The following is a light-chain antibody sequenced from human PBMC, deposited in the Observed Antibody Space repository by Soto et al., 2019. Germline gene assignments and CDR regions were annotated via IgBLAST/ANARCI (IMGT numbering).Light chain of an antibody. CDR3: GTWDSRLSAV. Sequence: SVLKRPPSVKRAQRQKRTITCSRGTSNIGNNYVAWYQQFPGTAPKRIIYDNSKRASGIPDRFSGSKSGTSATLVITGLQTGDEADYYCGTWDSRLSAVFGTGTKVTVL. V-gene: IGLV1-51*01. CDR2: DNS. J-gene: IGLJ1*01. CDR1: TSNIGNNY.